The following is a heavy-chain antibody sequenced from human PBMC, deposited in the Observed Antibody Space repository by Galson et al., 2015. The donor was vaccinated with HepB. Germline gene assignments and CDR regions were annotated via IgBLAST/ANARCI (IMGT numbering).Heavy chain of an antibody. D-gene: IGHD5-18*01. CDR2: ISSSSSTI. J-gene: IGHJ6*02. Sequence: SLRLSCAASGFTLSSYSMNWVRQAPGKGLEWVSYISSSSSTIYYADSVKGRFTISRDNAKNSLYLQMNSLRDEDTAVYYCARVGEVMGYSYGYVYYYYGMDVWGQGTTVTVSS. V-gene: IGHV3-48*02. CDR3: ARVGEVMGYSYGYVYYYYGMDV. CDR1: GFTLSSYS.